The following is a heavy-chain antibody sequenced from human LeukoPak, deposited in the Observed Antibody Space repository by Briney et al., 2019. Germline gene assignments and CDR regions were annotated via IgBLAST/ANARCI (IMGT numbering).Heavy chain of an antibody. V-gene: IGHV5-51*01. CDR2: IYPGDSDT. D-gene: IGHD3-10*01. CDR1: GYSFTSYW. CDR3: ARHFGGTYYYGSGHAFDI. Sequence: KDGESLKISCKGSGYSFTSYWIGWVRQMPGKGLEWMGIIYPGDSDTRYSPSFQGQVTISADKSISTAYLQWSSLKASDTAMYYCARHFGGTYYYGSGHAFDIWGQGTMVTVSS. J-gene: IGHJ3*02.